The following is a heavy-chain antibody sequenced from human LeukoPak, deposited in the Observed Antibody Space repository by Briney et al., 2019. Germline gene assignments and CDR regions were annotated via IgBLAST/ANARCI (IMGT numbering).Heavy chain of an antibody. J-gene: IGHJ4*02. D-gene: IGHD3-22*01. CDR2: ICYSGCT. CDR3: SRAYYYDSSGFLPDY. V-gene: IGHV4-59*01. CDR1: GGSISSYY. Sequence: SETLSLTCTVSGGSISSYYGSWIRQPPGKGLEWIGYICYSGCTNYNTSLKSRVTISVDTSKNQFFLTMSSVTRPDTAVYYWSRAYYYDSSGFLPDYWGQGTLVTVSS.